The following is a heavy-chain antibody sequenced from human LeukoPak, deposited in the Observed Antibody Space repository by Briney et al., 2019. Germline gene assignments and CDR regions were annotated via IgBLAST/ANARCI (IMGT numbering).Heavy chain of an antibody. CDR1: GFTFSSYA. Sequence: LRLSCAASGFTFSSYAMSWIRQHPGKGLEWIGYIYYSGSTYYNPSLKSRVTISVDTSKNQFSLKLSSVTAADTAVYYCARGSGDYVWFDPWGQGTLVTVSS. CDR2: IYYSGST. J-gene: IGHJ5*02. V-gene: IGHV4-31*02. CDR3: ARGSGDYVWFDP. D-gene: IGHD4-17*01.